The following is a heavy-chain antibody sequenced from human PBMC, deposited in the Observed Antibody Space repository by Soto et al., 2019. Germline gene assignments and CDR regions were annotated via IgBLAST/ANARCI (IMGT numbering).Heavy chain of an antibody. CDR2: IFSNDEK. CDR1: GLSLSNARMG. D-gene: IGHD3-22*01. Sequence: SGPALGKPAESLALACTVSGLSLSNARMGVSWIRQPPGKALEWLAHIFSNDEKSYSTSLKSRLTISKDTSKSQVVLTMTNMDPVDTATYYCARIRSSGYYSPYCDYWGQGTLVTVS. V-gene: IGHV2-26*01. CDR3: ARIRSSGYYSPYCDY. J-gene: IGHJ4*02.